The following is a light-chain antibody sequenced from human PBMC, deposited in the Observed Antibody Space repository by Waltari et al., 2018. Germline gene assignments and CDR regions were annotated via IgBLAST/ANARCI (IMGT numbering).Light chain of an antibody. J-gene: IGKJ2*01. V-gene: IGKV1-39*01. CDR3: QQSYSTPRT. Sequence: QLTQPPSSLSASVGDRVTITCRASQGISSYLDWYQQKPGKAPKLLIYAASSLQSGVPSRFSGSGSGTDFTLTISSLQPEDFETYYCQQSYSTPRTFGQGTKLEIK. CDR1: QGISSY. CDR2: AAS.